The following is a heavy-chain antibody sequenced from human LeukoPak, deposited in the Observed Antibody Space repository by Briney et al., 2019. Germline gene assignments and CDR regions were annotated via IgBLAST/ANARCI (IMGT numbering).Heavy chain of an antibody. Sequence: ASVKVSCKASGYTFTSYDINWVRQATGQGLEWMGWMNPNSGNTGYAQKFQGRVTMTRNTSISTAYMELSSLRSEDTAVYYCARVGSSSYGYAWYFDLWGRGTLFTVSS. J-gene: IGHJ2*01. CDR1: GYTFTSYD. V-gene: IGHV1-8*01. CDR2: MNPNSGNT. D-gene: IGHD5-18*01. CDR3: ARVGSSSYGYAWYFDL.